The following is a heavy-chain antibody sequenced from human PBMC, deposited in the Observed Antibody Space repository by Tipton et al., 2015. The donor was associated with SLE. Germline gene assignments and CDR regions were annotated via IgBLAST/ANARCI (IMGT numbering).Heavy chain of an antibody. D-gene: IGHD6-13*01. CDR2: IYYSGST. J-gene: IGHJ6*03. V-gene: IGHV4-59*01. Sequence: TLSLTCTVSGGSISSYYWSWIRQTPGKGLEWIGYIYYSGSTNYNPSLKSRVTISVDTSKNQFSLKLSSVTAADTAVYYCARESSSWYGVGYYYYYYYMDVWGKGTTVTVSS. CDR1: GGSISSYY. CDR3: ARESSSWYGVGYYYYYYYMDV.